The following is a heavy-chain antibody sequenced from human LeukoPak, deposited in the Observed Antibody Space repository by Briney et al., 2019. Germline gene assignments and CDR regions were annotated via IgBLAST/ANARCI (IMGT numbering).Heavy chain of an antibody. CDR2: IGTAGDT. V-gene: IGHV3-13*01. CDR3: ARGRYYYDSSGYYLIDY. J-gene: IGHJ4*02. CDR1: GFTFSSYD. Sequence: GGSLRLSCAAAGFTFSSYDMDWVRHARGKGLEWVSAIGTAGDTYYPGSGKGGFTISRENAKNALCVQRNSMRAGDTAVYYCARGRYYYDSSGYYLIDYWGQGTLVTVSS. D-gene: IGHD3-22*01.